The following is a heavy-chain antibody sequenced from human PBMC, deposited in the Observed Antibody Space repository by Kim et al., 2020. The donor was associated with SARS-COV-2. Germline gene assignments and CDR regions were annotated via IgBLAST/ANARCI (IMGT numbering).Heavy chain of an antibody. CDR3: AKDSGYSSGWYSLRNYYDSSGYDPYYYYGMDV. Sequence: GGSLRLSCAASGFTFSSYAMSWVRQAPGKGLEWVSAISGSGGSTYYADSVKGRFTISRDNSKNTLYLQMNSLRAEDTAVYYCAKDSGYSSGWYSLRNYYDSSGYDPYYYYGMDVWGQGTTVTVSS. D-gene: IGHD3-22*01. CDR1: GFTFSSYA. CDR2: ISGSGGST. V-gene: IGHV3-23*01. J-gene: IGHJ6*02.